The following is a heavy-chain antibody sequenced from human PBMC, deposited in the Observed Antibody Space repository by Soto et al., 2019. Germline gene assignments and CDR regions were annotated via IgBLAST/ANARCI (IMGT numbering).Heavy chain of an antibody. D-gene: IGHD3-10*01. Sequence: PSETLSLTCTVSGGSISSSSYYWGWIRQPPGKGLEWIGYIYYSGSTNYNPSLKSRVTISVDTSKNQFSLKLSSVTAADTAVYYCARVRMVRGVIIPAPWGQGTLVTVS. CDR3: ARVRMVRGVIIPAP. CDR2: IYYSGST. J-gene: IGHJ5*02. V-gene: IGHV4-61*05. CDR1: GGSISSSSYY.